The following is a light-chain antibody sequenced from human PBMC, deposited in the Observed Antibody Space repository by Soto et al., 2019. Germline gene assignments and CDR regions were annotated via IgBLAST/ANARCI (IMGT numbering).Light chain of an antibody. CDR1: QSFRGL. Sequence: EFVLTHSPVTLSLSPVEGATLSFSSIQSFRGLLAWYQQTPGQAPRLLIYGASSRATGIPDRFSGSGSGTDFTLTISRLEPEDFAVYSGQRYGRQPGITLGGGTEVDIK. CDR2: GAS. V-gene: IGKV3-20*01. J-gene: IGKJ4*01. CDR3: QRYGRQPGIT.